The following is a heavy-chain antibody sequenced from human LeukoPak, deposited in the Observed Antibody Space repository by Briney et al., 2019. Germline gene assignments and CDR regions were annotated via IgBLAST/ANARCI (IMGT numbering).Heavy chain of an antibody. J-gene: IGHJ6*02. Sequence: GRSLRLSCAASGFTFSDYAMDWVRQAPGKGLEWVSAISTDSGYIYYADSVKGRFTISRDNAKTSVSLQMNSLRAEDTAVYYCARIFRYQMVDYYALDVWGQGTTVTVSS. D-gene: IGHD2-2*01. CDR2: ISTDSGYI. CDR1: GFTFSDYA. CDR3: ARIFRYQMVDYYALDV. V-gene: IGHV3-21*01.